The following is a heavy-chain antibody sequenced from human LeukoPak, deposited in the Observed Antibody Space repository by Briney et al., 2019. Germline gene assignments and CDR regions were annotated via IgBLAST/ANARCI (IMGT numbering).Heavy chain of an antibody. CDR1: GGSISSYY. D-gene: IGHD3-10*01. CDR2: IYYSGST. Sequence: SETLSLTCTVSGGSISSYYWSWIRQPPGKGLEWIGYIYYSGSTNYNPSLKSRVTISVDTSKNQFSLKLSSVTAADTAVYYCARGVGELRGWFDPWGQGTLVTVSS. V-gene: IGHV4-59*01. J-gene: IGHJ5*02. CDR3: ARGVGELRGWFDP.